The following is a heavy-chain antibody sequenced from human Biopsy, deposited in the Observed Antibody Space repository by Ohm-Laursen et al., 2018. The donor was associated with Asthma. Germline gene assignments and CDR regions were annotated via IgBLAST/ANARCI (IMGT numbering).Heavy chain of an antibody. D-gene: IGHD6-13*01. J-gene: IGHJ5*02. Sequence: SVTLSLTCTVSPGSINDYYWNWIRPFPGKGLVWIGYVHSSGSTRFNPSLKSRVTVSVDTSADQVSLKLSSVSAADTAIYYCARATSTWSQSGPHFFDHWGPGTLVTVSS. CDR2: VHSSGST. CDR1: PGSINDYY. V-gene: IGHV4-4*08. CDR3: ARATSTWSQSGPHFFDH.